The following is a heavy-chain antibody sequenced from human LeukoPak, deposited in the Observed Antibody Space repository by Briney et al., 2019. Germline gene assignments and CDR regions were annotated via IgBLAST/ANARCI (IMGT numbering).Heavy chain of an antibody. CDR2: IYSGGST. Sequence: GGSLRLSCAASGFTVSSNYMSWVRQAPGKGLEWVSVIYSGGSTYYADSVKGRFTISRDNSKNTLYLQMNSLRAEDTAVYYCARGRWIYYFDYWGQGTPVTVSS. D-gene: IGHD5-12*01. J-gene: IGHJ4*02. CDR3: ARGRWIYYFDY. V-gene: IGHV3-66*01. CDR1: GFTVSSNY.